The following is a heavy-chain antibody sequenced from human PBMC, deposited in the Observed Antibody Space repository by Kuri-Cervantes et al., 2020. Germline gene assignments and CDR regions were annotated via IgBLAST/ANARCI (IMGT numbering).Heavy chain of an antibody. J-gene: IGHJ5*02. CDR3: LLLWFGELP. CDR1: GFTFSSYA. D-gene: IGHD3-10*01. Sequence: LSLTCAASGFTFSSYAMHWVRQAPGKGLEWVAVISYDGSNKYYADSVKGRFTISRDNSKNTLYLQMNSLRAEDTAVYYCLLLWFGELPWGQGTLVTVSS. CDR2: ISYDGSNK. V-gene: IGHV3-30-3*01.